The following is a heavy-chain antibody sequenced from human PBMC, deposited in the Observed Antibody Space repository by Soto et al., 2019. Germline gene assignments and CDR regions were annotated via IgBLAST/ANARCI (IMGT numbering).Heavy chain of an antibody. CDR2: ISGSGGST. Sequence: EVQLLESGGGLVQPGGSLRLSCAASGFTFSSYAVSWVRQAPGKGLEWVSAISGSGGSTYYADSVKGRFTISRDNSKNTLYLQMNSLRAEDTAVYYCAKDPHQTLWSEMNYYMDVWGKGTTVTVSS. D-gene: IGHD3-3*01. V-gene: IGHV3-23*01. J-gene: IGHJ6*03. CDR3: AKDPHQTLWSEMNYYMDV. CDR1: GFTFSSYA.